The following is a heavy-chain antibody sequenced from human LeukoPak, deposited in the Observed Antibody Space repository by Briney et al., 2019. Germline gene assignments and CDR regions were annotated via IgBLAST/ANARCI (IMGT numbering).Heavy chain of an antibody. V-gene: IGHV5-51*01. D-gene: IGHD3-22*01. CDR3: ASPNITSYYDRRGYDAFEV. J-gene: IGHJ3*01. CDR2: IYPDDSDT. Sequence: GESLKISCKGSGYRFNAYWIAWVRQMPGKGLEWMGIIYPDDSDTRYSPSFQGQVTISADKSVRTAYLQWSSLKASETAMYYCASPNITSYYDRRGYDAFEVWGQGTMVTVSS. CDR1: GYRFNAYW.